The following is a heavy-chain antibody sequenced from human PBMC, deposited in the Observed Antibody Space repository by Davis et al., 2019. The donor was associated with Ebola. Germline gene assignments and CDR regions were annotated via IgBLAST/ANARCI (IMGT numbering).Heavy chain of an antibody. CDR1: GFTFGDYA. CDR3: TVVPAAHVDY. V-gene: IGHV3-73*01. CDR2: IRSKANSYAT. D-gene: IGHD2-2*01. Sequence: GESLKISCTASGFTFGDYAMSWVRQASGKGLEWVGRIRSKANSYATAYAASVKGRFTISRDDSKNTAYLQMNSLKTEDTAVYYCTVVPAAHVDYWGQGTLVTVSS. J-gene: IGHJ4*02.